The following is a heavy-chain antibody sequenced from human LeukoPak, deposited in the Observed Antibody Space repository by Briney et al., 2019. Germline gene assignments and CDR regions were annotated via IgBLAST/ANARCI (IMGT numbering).Heavy chain of an antibody. Sequence: SETLSLTCTVSGYSISSGYYWGWIRQPPGKGLEWIGSIYHSGSTYYNPSLKSRVTISVGTSKNQFSLKLSSVTAADTAVYYCAREPVVTPYVFDYWGQGTLVTVSS. CDR3: AREPVVTPYVFDY. J-gene: IGHJ4*02. V-gene: IGHV4-38-2*02. CDR2: IYHSGST. D-gene: IGHD4-23*01. CDR1: GYSISSGYY.